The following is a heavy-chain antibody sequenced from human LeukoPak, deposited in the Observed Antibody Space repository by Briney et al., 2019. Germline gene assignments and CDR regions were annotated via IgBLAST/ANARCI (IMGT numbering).Heavy chain of an antibody. CDR3: ARDRGPFD. V-gene: IGHV3-11*04. Sequence: GGSLRLSCAASGFTFSDYYMSWIRQAPGKGLEWVSYISSGSTIYYADSVKGRSTISRDNAKNSLYLQMNSLRAEDTAVYYCARDRGPFDWGQGTLVTVSS. D-gene: IGHD2-15*01. CDR1: GFTFSDYY. J-gene: IGHJ4*02. CDR2: ISSGSTI.